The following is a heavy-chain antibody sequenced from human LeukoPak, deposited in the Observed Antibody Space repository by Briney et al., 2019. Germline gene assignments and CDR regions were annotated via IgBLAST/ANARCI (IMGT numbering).Heavy chain of an antibody. D-gene: IGHD6-19*01. CDR1: GYTFTVYY. Sequence: ASVTVSFKASGYTFTVYYMHWVRQAPGQGQEWMGWFNPNSGRTNYAQNFQGRVTMTRDTSISTAYMELSRLRSDDTAVCYCARSIAVAGLPHYYYYMHVWGKGATVTVSS. CDR2: FNPNSGRT. J-gene: IGHJ6*03. CDR3: ARSIAVAGLPHYYYYMHV. V-gene: IGHV1-2*02.